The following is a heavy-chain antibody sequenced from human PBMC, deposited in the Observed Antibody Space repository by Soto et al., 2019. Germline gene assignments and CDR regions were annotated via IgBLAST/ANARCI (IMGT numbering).Heavy chain of an antibody. D-gene: IGHD2-21*02. V-gene: IGHV4-59*01. CDR1: GGSISSYY. CDR2: IYYSGST. CDR3: ARGVVVTATYAFDI. J-gene: IGHJ3*02. Sequence: SETLSLTCTVSGGSISSYYWSWIRQPPGKGLEWIGYIYYSGSTNYNPSLKSRVTISVDTSKNQFSLKLSSVTAADTAVYYCARGVVVTATYAFDIWGQGTMVTVSS.